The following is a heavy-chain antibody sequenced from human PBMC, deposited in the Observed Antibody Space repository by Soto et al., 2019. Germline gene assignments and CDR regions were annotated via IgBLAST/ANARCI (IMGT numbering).Heavy chain of an antibody. J-gene: IGHJ4*02. CDR1: GVSISSHDW. Sequence: QVQLQESGPGLVKPSGTLSLTCAVSGVSISSHDWWTWVRQPPGKGLEWIGESHQSGNTNYNSSLESRVTMSLAKSKNEISLQLSSVTVADTAVYYCATRDTGRVYWGQGTLVTVSS. CDR2: SHQSGNT. D-gene: IGHD5-18*01. CDR3: ATRDTGRVY. V-gene: IGHV4-4*02.